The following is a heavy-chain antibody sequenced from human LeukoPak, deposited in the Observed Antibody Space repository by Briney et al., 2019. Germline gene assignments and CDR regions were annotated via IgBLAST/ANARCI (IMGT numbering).Heavy chain of an antibody. D-gene: IGHD3-22*01. CDR3: ARGCYYYDSSAYYCY. J-gene: IGHJ4*02. CDR2: IYISGST. CDR1: GGSISAYY. V-gene: IGHV4-4*07. Sequence: PSETLSLTCTVSGGSISAYYWSWIRQPAGKGLEWIGRIYISGSTNYNPSLKSRVTISVDTSKNQFSLKLSSVTAADTAVYYCARGCYYYDSSAYYCYWGQGTLVTVSS.